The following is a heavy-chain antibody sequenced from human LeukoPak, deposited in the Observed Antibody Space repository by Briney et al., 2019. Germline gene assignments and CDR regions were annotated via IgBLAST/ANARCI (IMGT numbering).Heavy chain of an antibody. CDR2: INHSGST. CDR3: ASSSGDYGVSFDY. CDR1: GGSFSGYY. V-gene: IGHV4-34*01. D-gene: IGHD4-17*01. Sequence: SETLSLTCAVYGGSFSGYYWSWIRQPPGKGLEWIGEINHSGSTNYNPSLMSRVTISVDTSKNQFSLKLSSVTAADTAVYYCASSSGDYGVSFDYWGQGTLVTVSS. J-gene: IGHJ4*02.